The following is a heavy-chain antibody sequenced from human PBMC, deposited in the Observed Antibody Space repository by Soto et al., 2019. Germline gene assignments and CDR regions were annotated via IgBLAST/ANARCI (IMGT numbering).Heavy chain of an antibody. J-gene: IGHJ6*02. D-gene: IGHD5-18*01. Sequence: QVQLVQSGAEVKKPGSSVKVSCKASGGTFSSYAIGWVRQAPGQGLEWMGGIIPIFGTANYAQKFQGRVTITADKSTSTAYMELSSLRSEDTAVYYCARKASTDTAMVMKYGMDVWGQGTTVTVSS. CDR2: IIPIFGTA. V-gene: IGHV1-69*06. CDR3: ARKASTDTAMVMKYGMDV. CDR1: GGTFSSYA.